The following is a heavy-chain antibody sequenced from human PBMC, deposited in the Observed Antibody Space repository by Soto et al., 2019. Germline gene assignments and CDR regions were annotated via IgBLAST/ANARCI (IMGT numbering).Heavy chain of an antibody. V-gene: IGHV3-23*01. CDR1: GFTFSNYA. D-gene: IGHD6-13*01. J-gene: IGHJ4*02. CDR3: AKDQGSSWYEIDY. Sequence: EVQLLESGGGLVQPGGSLRLSCAASGFTFSNYAVTWVRQAPGKGLEWVSTISGSGGSTYYADSVKGRFTISRANSKNTVYLQMNRLRAEDTAVYYCAKDQGSSWYEIDYWGQGTLVNVSS. CDR2: ISGSGGST.